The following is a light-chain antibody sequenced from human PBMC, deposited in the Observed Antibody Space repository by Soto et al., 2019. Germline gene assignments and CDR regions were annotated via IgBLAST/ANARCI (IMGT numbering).Light chain of an antibody. CDR3: QQYSTYTPRT. V-gene: IGKV1-5*03. Sequence: DIQMTQSPSTLSGSVGGRVTITCRASQSISIWLAWYQQKPGKAPKILIYKASSLESGVPSRFSGSGSGTEFTLTISSLQPDDFATYYCQQYSTYTPRTFGQGTKVDIK. J-gene: IGKJ1*01. CDR1: QSISIW. CDR2: KAS.